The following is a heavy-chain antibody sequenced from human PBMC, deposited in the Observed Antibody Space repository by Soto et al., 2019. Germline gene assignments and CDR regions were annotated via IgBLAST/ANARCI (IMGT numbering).Heavy chain of an antibody. CDR1: GGSITSSNW. CDR3: ARARGAIFGVVIRNWFDP. J-gene: IGHJ5*02. D-gene: IGHD3-3*01. V-gene: IGHV4-4*02. Sequence: QVQLQESGPGLAKPSGTLSLTCAVSGGSITSSNWWSWVRQSPRKGLEWVEEIYHNGSTNYNPSLKSRITISVDKSKNQFSLELRSVTAADTAVYYCARARGAIFGVVIRNWFDPWGQGTLVTVSS. CDR2: IYHNGST.